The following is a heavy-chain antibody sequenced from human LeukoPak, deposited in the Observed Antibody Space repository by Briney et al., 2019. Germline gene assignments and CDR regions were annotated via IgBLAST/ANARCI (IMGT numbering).Heavy chain of an antibody. CDR1: GFTFSDYY. CDR3: ARGLAYSSGSSAFDY. CDR2: ISSTGSTI. J-gene: IGHJ4*02. Sequence: GGSLRLSCAASGFTFSDYYMSWMRQAPGKGLEWVSYISSTGSTIYYADSVKGRFTISRDNAKNSLYLQMNSLRAEDTAVYYCARGLAYSSGSSAFDYWGQGTLVTVSS. V-gene: IGHV3-11*01. D-gene: IGHD6-19*01.